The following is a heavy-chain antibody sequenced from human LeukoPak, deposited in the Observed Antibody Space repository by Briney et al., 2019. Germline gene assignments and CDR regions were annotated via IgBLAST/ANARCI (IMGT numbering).Heavy chain of an antibody. CDR1: GITVSYLH. V-gene: IGHV3-66*02. CDR3: AGGSDTNY. J-gene: IGHJ4*02. D-gene: IGHD2-8*01. CDR2: IHLDGTT. Sequence: PGGSLRLSCTASGITVSYLHMNWLRQAPGKGLEWVSVIHLDGTTYYADSVKGRFTISRDNSKNRVYLEMNNLRPEDTALYYCAGGSDTNYWGQGTLVTVSS.